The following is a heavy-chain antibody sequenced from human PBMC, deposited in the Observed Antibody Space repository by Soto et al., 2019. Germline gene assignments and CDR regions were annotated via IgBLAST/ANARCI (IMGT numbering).Heavy chain of an antibody. CDR3: ARAPPRLTVTTPLYYYYYMDV. D-gene: IGHD4-4*01. CDR1: GYTFTSYG. V-gene: IGHV1-18*01. Sequence: ASVKVSCKASGYTFTSYGISWVRQAPGQGLEWMGWISAYNGNTNYAQKHQGRVTMTTDTSTSTAYMELRSLRSDDTAVYYCARAPPRLTVTTPLYYYYYMDVWGKGTTVTVSS. CDR2: ISAYNGNT. J-gene: IGHJ6*03.